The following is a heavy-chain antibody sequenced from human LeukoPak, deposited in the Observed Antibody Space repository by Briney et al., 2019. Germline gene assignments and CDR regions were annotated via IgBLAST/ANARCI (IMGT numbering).Heavy chain of an antibody. CDR2: ISSSSSYI. J-gene: IGHJ4*02. Sequence: GGSLRLSCAASGFTFSSYSMNWVRQAPGKGLEWVASISSSSSYIYYADSVKGRFTISRDNAKNSLYLQMNSLRAEDTAVYYCAREGSGLHFDYWGQGTLVTVSS. CDR3: AREGSGLHFDY. D-gene: IGHD6-19*01. CDR1: GFTFSSYS. V-gene: IGHV3-21*01.